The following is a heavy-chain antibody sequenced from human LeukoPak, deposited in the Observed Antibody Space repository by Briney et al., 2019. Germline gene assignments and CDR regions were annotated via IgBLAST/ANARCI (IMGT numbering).Heavy chain of an antibody. CDR2: ISSSSSYI. J-gene: IGHJ4*02. CDR3: ARVWYSGSYPVDY. Sequence: GGSLRLSCAASGFTFSSYSMNWVRQAPGKGLEGVSSISSSSSYIYYADSVKGRFTISRDNAKNSLYLQMNSLRAEDTAVYYCARVWYSGSYPVDYWGQGTLVTVSS. V-gene: IGHV3-21*01. CDR1: GFTFSSYS. D-gene: IGHD1-26*01.